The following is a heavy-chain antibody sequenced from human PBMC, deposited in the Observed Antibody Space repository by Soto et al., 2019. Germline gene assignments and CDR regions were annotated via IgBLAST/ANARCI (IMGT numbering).Heavy chain of an antibody. V-gene: IGHV3-23*01. D-gene: IGHD6-19*01. Sequence: PGGSLRLSCAASGFTFSSYAMSWVRQAPGKGLEWVSAISGSGGSTYYADSVKGRFTISRDNSRNTLYLQMNSLRAEDTAVYYCATRERGSEGNYWGQGTLVTVSS. CDR3: ATRERGSEGNY. J-gene: IGHJ4*02. CDR1: GFTFSSYA. CDR2: ISGSGGST.